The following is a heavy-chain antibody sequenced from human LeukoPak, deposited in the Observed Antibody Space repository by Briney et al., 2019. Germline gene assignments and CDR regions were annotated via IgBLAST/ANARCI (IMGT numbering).Heavy chain of an antibody. J-gene: IGHJ5*02. CDR2: FDPEDGET. CDR1: GYTFTGYY. V-gene: IGHV1-24*01. Sequence: ASVKVSCKASGYTFTGYYMHWVRQAPGKGLEWMGGFDPEDGETIYAQKFQGRVTMTEDTSTDTAYMELSSLRSEDTAVYYCATSGDYGNWFDPWGQGTLVTVSS. CDR3: ATSGDYGNWFDP. D-gene: IGHD2-21*02.